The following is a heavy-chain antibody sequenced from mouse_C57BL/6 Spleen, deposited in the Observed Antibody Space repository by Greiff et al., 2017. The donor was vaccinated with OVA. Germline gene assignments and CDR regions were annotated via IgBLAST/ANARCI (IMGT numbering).Heavy chain of an antibody. CDR1: GYTFTSYW. J-gene: IGHJ2*01. Sequence: QVQLQQPGAELVRPGSSVKLSCKASGYTFTSYWMHWVKQRPIQGLEWIGNIDPSDSETHYNQKFKDKATLTVDKSSSTASMQLSSLTSEDSAVYYGAREIYYYGSSGYVDYWGQGTTLTVSS. CDR3: AREIYYYGSSGYVDY. CDR2: IDPSDSET. V-gene: IGHV1-52*01. D-gene: IGHD1-1*01.